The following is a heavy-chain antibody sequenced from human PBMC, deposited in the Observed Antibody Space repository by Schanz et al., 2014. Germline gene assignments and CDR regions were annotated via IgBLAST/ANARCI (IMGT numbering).Heavy chain of an antibody. D-gene: IGHD6-6*01. CDR3: ARDQSPYTNSSDVRYFDY. CDR1: GATFNSYA. J-gene: IGHJ4*02. Sequence: QVRLVQSGAEVKKPGSSVKVSCKSSGATFNSYAFGWVRQAPGQGLEWMGWISPYNGNTNYAQKLQGRVTMTADTSTSTAYMDLRSLRSDDTAVYYCARDQSPYTNSSDVRYFDYWGQGSLVTVSS. CDR2: ISPYNGNT. V-gene: IGHV1-18*01.